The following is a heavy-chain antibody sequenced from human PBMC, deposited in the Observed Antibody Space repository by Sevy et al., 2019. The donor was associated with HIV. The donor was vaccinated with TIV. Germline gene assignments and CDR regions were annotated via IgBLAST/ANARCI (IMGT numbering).Heavy chain of an antibody. Sequence: GGSLRLSCAASGFTFSYYNMNWVRQAPGKGLEWVSSISSGSSYVYHAYSVKGRFTISRDNAKNSLYLQMNSLRTEDTAVYYCASPLHYYDSPSAYWGQGTQVTVSS. D-gene: IGHD3-22*01. J-gene: IGHJ4*02. V-gene: IGHV3-21*01. CDR1: GFTFSYYN. CDR3: ASPLHYYDSPSAY. CDR2: ISSGSSYV.